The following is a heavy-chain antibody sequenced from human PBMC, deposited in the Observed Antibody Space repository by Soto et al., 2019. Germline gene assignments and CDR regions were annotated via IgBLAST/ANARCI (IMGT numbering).Heavy chain of an antibody. J-gene: IGHJ4*02. CDR1: DGSISSSYW. CDR3: ARADTSGSYFGV. Sequence: QLQLQESGPGLVKPSGTLSLTCAVSDGSISSSYWWTWVRQPPGKGLEWIGEISPTGGTNYNPSLQSRVTISVDKSKNQFSLELRSVTAADTALYFCARADTSGSYFGVWGQGTLVTVSS. CDR2: ISPTGGT. V-gene: IGHV4-4*02. D-gene: IGHD3-22*01.